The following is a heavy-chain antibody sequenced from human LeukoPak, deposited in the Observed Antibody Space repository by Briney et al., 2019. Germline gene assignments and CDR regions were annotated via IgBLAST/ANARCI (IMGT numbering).Heavy chain of an antibody. V-gene: IGHV1-69*13. D-gene: IGHD3-22*01. CDR3: ARGVRLGHYYDRSGYYPFGY. J-gene: IGHJ4*02. CDR2: IIPIFGTA. CDR1: GGTFISYA. Sequence: SVKVSCKASGGTFISYAISWVRQAPGQGLEWMGGIIPIFGTANYAQKFQGRVTITADESTSTAYMELSSLRSEDTAVYYCARGVRLGHYYDRSGYYPFGYWGQGTLVTVSS.